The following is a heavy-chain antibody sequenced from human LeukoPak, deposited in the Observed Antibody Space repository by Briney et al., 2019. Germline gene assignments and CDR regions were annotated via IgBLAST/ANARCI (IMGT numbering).Heavy chain of an antibody. J-gene: IGHJ4*02. CDR2: INPRSAGK. Sequence: VASVKVSCKASGYTFTGYYLHWVRQAPGQGLEWMGWINPRSAGKFYSQKFQGRVTMTRDTSISTAYMELSRLGSDDTAVYYCTRDYNILTGYSHFIDYWGQGTLVTVSS. V-gene: IGHV1-2*02. D-gene: IGHD3-9*01. CDR3: TRDYNILTGYSHFIDY. CDR1: GYTFTGYY.